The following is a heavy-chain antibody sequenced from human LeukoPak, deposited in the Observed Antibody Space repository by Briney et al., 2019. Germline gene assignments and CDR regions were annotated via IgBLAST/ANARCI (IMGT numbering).Heavy chain of an antibody. D-gene: IGHD4-23*01. CDR3: ASLCVGRWFPNDAFDI. J-gene: IGHJ3*02. V-gene: IGHV3-30*01. CDR2: ISYDGSNK. CDR1: GFTFSSYA. Sequence: GGPLRLSCAASGFTFSSYAMHWVRQAPGKGLEWVAVISYDGSNKYYADSVKGRFTISRDNSKNTLYLQMNSLRAEDTAVYYCASLCVGRWFPNDAFDIWGQGTMVTVSS.